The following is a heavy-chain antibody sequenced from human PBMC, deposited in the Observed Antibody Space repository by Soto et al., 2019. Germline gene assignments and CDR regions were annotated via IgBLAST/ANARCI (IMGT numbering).Heavy chain of an antibody. CDR3: ARDRAGVGATFDY. CDR1: GFTFSSYA. CDR2: ISYDGSNK. Sequence: PGGSLRLSCAASGFTFSSYAMHWFRQAPGKGLEWVAVISYDGSNKYYADSVKGRFTISRDNSKNTLYLQMNSLRAEDTAVYYCARDRAGVGATFDYWGQGTLVTSPQ. V-gene: IGHV3-30-3*01. D-gene: IGHD1-26*01. J-gene: IGHJ4*02.